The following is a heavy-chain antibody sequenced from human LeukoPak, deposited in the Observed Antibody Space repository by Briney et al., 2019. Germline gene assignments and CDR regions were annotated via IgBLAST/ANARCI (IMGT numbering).Heavy chain of an antibody. V-gene: IGHV4-38-2*02. CDR2: INHSGST. Sequence: SETLSLTCTVSGHSISSGYYWGWIRQPPGKGLEWIGEINHSGSTNYNPSLKSRVTISVDTSKNQFSLKLSSVTAADTAVYYCARGGWLRSEDYWGQGTLVTVSS. CDR1: GHSISSGYY. D-gene: IGHD5-12*01. J-gene: IGHJ4*02. CDR3: ARGGWLRSEDY.